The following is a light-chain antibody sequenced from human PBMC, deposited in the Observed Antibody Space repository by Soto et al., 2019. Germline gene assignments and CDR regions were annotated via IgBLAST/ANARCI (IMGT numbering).Light chain of an antibody. Sequence: QPVLTQPSSMSGSPGQSITISCTGTSSDIGAYEHVSWYQQRPGRAPKVLIYDVRIRPSEVSNRFSGSKSGDTASLTISGLQAEDEAVYYCASKTTSSTVLFGGGTKLTVL. V-gene: IGLV2-14*03. J-gene: IGLJ2*01. CDR1: SSDIGAYEH. CDR2: DVR. CDR3: ASKTTSSTVL.